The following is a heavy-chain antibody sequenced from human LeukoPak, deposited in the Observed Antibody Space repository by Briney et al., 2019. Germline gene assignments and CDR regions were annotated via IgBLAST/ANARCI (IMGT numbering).Heavy chain of an antibody. CDR2: INAGNGNT. J-gene: IGHJ6*02. D-gene: IGHD2-2*01. CDR3: ARMYCSSTSCPYYYYGMDV. Sequence: ASVKVSCKASGYTFTSYAMHWVRQAPGQRLEWMGWINAGNGNTKYSQKFQGRVTITRDTSASTAYMELSSLRSEDTAVYYCARMYCSSTSCPYYYYGMDVWGQGTTVTVSS. CDR1: GYTFTSYA. V-gene: IGHV1-3*01.